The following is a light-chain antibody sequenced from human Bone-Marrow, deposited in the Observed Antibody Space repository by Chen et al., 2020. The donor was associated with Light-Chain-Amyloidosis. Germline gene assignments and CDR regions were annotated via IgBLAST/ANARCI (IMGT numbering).Light chain of an antibody. CDR2: GNS. V-gene: IGLV1-40*01. CDR1: SSNIGAGYD. Sequence: QSVLTQPPSVSGAPGQRVTLSCTGSSSNIGAGYDVHWYQQLPATAPKLLIYGNSNRPSAVPDRISGSKSGASASLAITGLQAEDEAEYYCQSFDRSLSGWVFGGGTKLTVL. CDR3: QSFDRSLSGWV. J-gene: IGLJ3*02.